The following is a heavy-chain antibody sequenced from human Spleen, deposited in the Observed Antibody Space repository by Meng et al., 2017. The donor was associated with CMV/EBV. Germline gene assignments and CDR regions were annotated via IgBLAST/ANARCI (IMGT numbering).Heavy chain of an antibody. CDR1: GFSFSQYR. V-gene: IGHV3-33*06. Sequence: GESLKISCATSGFSFSQYRMSWVRQAPGKGLEWVAVIWYDGTRKYYADSVKGRFTISRDNSKNTLYLQMNSLRAEDTAVYYCAKEKEELVPYYGMDVWGQGTTVTVSS. CDR3: AKEKEELVPYYGMDV. J-gene: IGHJ6*02. D-gene: IGHD6-6*01. CDR2: IWYDGTRK.